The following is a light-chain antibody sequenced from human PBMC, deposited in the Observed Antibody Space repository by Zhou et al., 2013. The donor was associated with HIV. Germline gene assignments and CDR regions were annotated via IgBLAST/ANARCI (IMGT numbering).Light chain of an antibody. CDR1: HDVGNS. CDR3: QQSYSTSRGTWT. Sequence: IQMTQSPPSLSTYVGDRVTITCRASHDVGNSLAWFQQRPGKAPKSLIYAASRSQSGVPSRFSGSGSGTDFHSHHHHLQPEDFATYYCQQSYSTSRGTWTFGQGTKVEIK. CDR2: AAS. J-gene: IGKJ1*01. V-gene: IGKV1-16*01.